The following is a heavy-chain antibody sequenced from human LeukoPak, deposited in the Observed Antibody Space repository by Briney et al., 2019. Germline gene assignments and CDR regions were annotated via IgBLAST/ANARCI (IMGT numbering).Heavy chain of an antibody. Sequence: TTGGSLRLSCAASGFTFSSYSMNWVRQAPGKGLEWVSSISSSSSYIYYADSVKGRSTISRDNAKNSLYLQMNSLRAEDTAVYYCARSEGTIDYWGQGTLVTVSS. D-gene: IGHD2-8*01. CDR1: GFTFSSYS. CDR3: ARSEGTIDY. J-gene: IGHJ4*02. CDR2: ISSSSSYI. V-gene: IGHV3-21*01.